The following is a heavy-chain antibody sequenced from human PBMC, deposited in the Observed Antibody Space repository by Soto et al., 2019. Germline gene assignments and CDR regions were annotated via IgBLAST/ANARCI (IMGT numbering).Heavy chain of an antibody. CDR1: GFTFSSYG. J-gene: IGHJ4*02. CDR2: IWYDGSNK. V-gene: IGHV3-33*01. Sequence: GGSLRLSCAASGFTFSSYGMHWVRQAPGKGLEWVAVIWYDGSNKYYADSVKGRFTISRDNSKKTLYLQMNSLRAEDTAVYYCARDPGLGRYCSGGSCHSNDYWGQGTLVTVSS. D-gene: IGHD2-15*01. CDR3: ARDPGLGRYCSGGSCHSNDY.